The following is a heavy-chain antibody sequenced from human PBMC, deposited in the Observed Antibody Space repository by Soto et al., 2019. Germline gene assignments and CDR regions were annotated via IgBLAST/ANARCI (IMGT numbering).Heavy chain of an antibody. D-gene: IGHD6-13*01. V-gene: IGHV3-48*03. CDR2: ISSSGSTI. CDR1: GFTFSSYE. CDR3: ARVLGYSSSWFGGHYYGMDV. J-gene: IGHJ6*02. Sequence: VGSLRLSCAASGFTFSSYEMNWVRQAPGKGLEWVSYISSSGSTIYYADSVKGRFTISRDNAKNSLYLQMNSLRAEDTAVYYCARVLGYSSSWFGGHYYGMDVWGQGTTVTVSS.